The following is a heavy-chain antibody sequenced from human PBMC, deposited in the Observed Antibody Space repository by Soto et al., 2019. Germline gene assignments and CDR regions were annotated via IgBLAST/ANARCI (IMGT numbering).Heavy chain of an antibody. V-gene: IGHV3-13*01. CDR1: GFTFSSYD. CDR3: ARVLRYGDADYYYYGMDV. Sequence: GGSLRLSCAASGFTFSSYDMHWVRQATGKGLEWVSAIGTAGDTYYPGSVKGRFTISRENAKNSLYLQMNSLRAGDTAVYYCARVLRYGDADYYYYGMDVWGQGTTVTVSS. D-gene: IGHD4-17*01. J-gene: IGHJ6*02. CDR2: IGTAGDT.